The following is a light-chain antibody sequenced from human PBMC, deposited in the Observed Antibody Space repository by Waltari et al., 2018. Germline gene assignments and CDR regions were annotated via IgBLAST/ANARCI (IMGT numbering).Light chain of an antibody. CDR3: QQRSRWPLT. J-gene: IGKJ4*01. Sequence: EIVLTQSPVTLSVSPGERVTLSCRASQSIDFQLAWYQQRPGQAPRLVISDASYRATGIPARFSGSGSGTDFTLTISSLEPEDIATYYCQQRSRWPLTFGGGTKV. V-gene: IGKV3-11*01. CDR2: DAS. CDR1: QSIDFQ.